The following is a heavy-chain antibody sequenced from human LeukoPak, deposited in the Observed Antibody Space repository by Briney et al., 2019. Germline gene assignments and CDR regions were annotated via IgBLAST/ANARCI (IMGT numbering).Heavy chain of an antibody. V-gene: IGHV3-64*01. CDR2: ISSNGGST. CDR1: GFTFSSYA. CDR3: ARDYCSGGSCSAVDY. Sequence: GGSLRLSCAASGFTFSSYAMHWVRQAPGKGLEYVSAISSNGGSTYYANSVKGRFTISRDNSKNTLYLQMGSLRAEDMAVYYCARDYCSGGSCSAVDYWGQGTLVTVSS. D-gene: IGHD2-15*01. J-gene: IGHJ4*02.